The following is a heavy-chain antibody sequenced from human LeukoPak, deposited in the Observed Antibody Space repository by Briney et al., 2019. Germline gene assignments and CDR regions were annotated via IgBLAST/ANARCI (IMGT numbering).Heavy chain of an antibody. CDR2: ISAYNGNT. J-gene: IGHJ4*02. Sequence: ASVKVSCKASGYTFTSYGISWVRQAPGQGLEWMGWISAYNGNTNYAQKLQGRVTMTTDTSTGTAYMELRSLRSDDTAVYYCAREIRYYDSSGFYYTFDYWGQGTLVTVSS. CDR3: AREIRYYDSSGFYYTFDY. CDR1: GYTFTSYG. D-gene: IGHD3-22*01. V-gene: IGHV1-18*01.